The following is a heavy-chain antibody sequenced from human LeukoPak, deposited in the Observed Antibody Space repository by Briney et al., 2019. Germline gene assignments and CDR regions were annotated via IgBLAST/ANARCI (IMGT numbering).Heavy chain of an antibody. CDR1: GFTFSSYG. CDR3: AKDYDFWSGYSLVAFDI. Sequence: GGSLRLACAASGFTFSSYGMNWVRQAPGKGPEWVSAISGSGGSTYYADSVKGRFTISRDNSKNTLYLQMNSLRAEDTAVYYCAKDYDFWSGYSLVAFDIWGQGTMVTVSS. CDR2: ISGSGGST. D-gene: IGHD3-3*01. J-gene: IGHJ3*02. V-gene: IGHV3-23*01.